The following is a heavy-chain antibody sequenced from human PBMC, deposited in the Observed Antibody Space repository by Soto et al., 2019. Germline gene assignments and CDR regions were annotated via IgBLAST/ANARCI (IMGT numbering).Heavy chain of an antibody. D-gene: IGHD1-26*01. CDR3: ARDPSVGNYWYVDL. J-gene: IGHJ2*01. CDR2: IYYSGST. CDR1: GGSISSGGNS. Sequence: QVQLQESGPGLVKPSQTLSLTCTVSGGSISSGGNSCSWIRQHPGKGLEGIGYIYYSGSTYYNTSLKRRVTISVDTSKTQFSVKWSSVTAADTAVYCCARDPSVGNYWYVDLWGRGTLVTVSS. V-gene: IGHV4-31*03.